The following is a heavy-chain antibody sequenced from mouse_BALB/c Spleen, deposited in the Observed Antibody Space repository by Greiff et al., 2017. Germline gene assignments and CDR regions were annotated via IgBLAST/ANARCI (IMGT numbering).Heavy chain of an antibody. Sequence: QVQLQQSGAELVRPGSSVKISCKASGYAFSSYWMNWVKQRPGQGLEWIGQIYPGDGDTNYNEKFKGKATLTADKSSSTAYMHLSSLTSEDSAVYFCARGNYGKGYAMDFWGQGTSVTVSS. CDR1: GYAFSSYW. CDR2: IYPGDGDT. CDR3: ARGNYGKGYAMDF. J-gene: IGHJ4*01. V-gene: IGHV1-80*01. D-gene: IGHD2-1*01.